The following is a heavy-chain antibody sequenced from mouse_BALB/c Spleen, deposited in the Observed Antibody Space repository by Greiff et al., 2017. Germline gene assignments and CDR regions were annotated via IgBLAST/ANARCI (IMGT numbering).Heavy chain of an antibody. CDR2: ILPGSGST. Sequence: QVQLKESGAELMKPGASVKISCKATGYTFSSYWIEWVKQRPGHGLEWIGEILPGSGSTNYNEKFKGKATFTADTSSNTAYMQLSSLTSEDSAVYYWARSTMITTQAAYWGQGTLVTVSA. J-gene: IGHJ3*01. V-gene: IGHV1-9*01. D-gene: IGHD2-4*01. CDR3: ARSTMITTQAAY. CDR1: GYTFSSYW.